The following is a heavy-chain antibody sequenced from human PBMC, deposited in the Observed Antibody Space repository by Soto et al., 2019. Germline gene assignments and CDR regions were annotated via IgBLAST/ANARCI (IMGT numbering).Heavy chain of an antibody. V-gene: IGHV1-24*01. CDR3: ATFRVGATVFQH. CDR1: GYTLTELS. J-gene: IGHJ1*01. D-gene: IGHD1-26*01. CDR2: FDPEDGET. Sequence: ASVEVSCKXSGYTLTELSMRWVRQAPGKGLEWMGGFDPEDGETIYAQKFQGRVTMTEDTSTDTAYMELSSLRSEDTAVYYCATFRVGATVFQHWGQGTLVTVSS.